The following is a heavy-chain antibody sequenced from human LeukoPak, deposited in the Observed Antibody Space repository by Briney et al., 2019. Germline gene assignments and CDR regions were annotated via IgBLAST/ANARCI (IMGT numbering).Heavy chain of an antibody. D-gene: IGHD5-12*01. V-gene: IGHV4-39*01. Sequence: SETLSLTCTVSGGSISSSSYHWGWIRQPPGKGLEWIGSIYYSGSTYYNPSLKSRVTISVDTSKNQFSLKLSSVTAADTAVYYCASFSGYDKDYWGQGTLVTVSS. CDR2: IYYSGST. J-gene: IGHJ4*02. CDR3: ASFSGYDKDY. CDR1: GGSISSSSYH.